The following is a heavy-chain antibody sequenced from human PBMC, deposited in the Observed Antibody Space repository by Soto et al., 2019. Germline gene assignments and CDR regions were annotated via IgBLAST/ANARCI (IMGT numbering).Heavy chain of an antibody. CDR1: GYTFTSYA. J-gene: IGHJ5*02. V-gene: IGHV1-3*01. CDR2: INACNGNT. CDR3: ARDTLYDSSGYYYVGYNWFDP. Sequence: ASVKVSCKASGYTFTSYAMHCVRQAPGQMLEWMGWINACNGNTKYSQKFQGRVTITRDTSASTAYMELSSLRSEDTAVYYCARDTLYDSSGYYYVGYNWFDPWGQGTLVTVSS. D-gene: IGHD3-22*01.